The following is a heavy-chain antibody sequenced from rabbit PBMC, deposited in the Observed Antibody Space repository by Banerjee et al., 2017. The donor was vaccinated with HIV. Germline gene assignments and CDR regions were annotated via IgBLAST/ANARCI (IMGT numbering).Heavy chain of an antibody. D-gene: IGHD6-1*01. CDR1: GFSFSSSYW. CDR2: IYAGSSGST. CDR3: ARDRNGDTYDFNL. Sequence: LEESGGGLLQPEGSLALTCTASGFSFSSSYWICWVRQAPGKGLEWIACIYAGSSGSTYYASWAKGRFTISKTSSTTVTLQMTSLTAADTATYFCARDRNGDTYDFNLWGQGTLVTVS. V-gene: IGHV1S45*01. J-gene: IGHJ4*01.